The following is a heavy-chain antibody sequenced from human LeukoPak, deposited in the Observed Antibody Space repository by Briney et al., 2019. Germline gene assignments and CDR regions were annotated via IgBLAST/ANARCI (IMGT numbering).Heavy chain of an antibody. Sequence: GGSLRLSCAASGSTFSNYWMSWVRQAPGKGLEWVANIRQDGSEKYYVDSVKGRFTISRDNAKNSLYLQMNSLRAEDTAVYYCARDTYGDYALAWFDPWGQGTLVTVSS. V-gene: IGHV3-7*01. CDR2: IRQDGSEK. J-gene: IGHJ5*02. D-gene: IGHD4-17*01. CDR1: GSTFSNYW. CDR3: ARDTYGDYALAWFDP.